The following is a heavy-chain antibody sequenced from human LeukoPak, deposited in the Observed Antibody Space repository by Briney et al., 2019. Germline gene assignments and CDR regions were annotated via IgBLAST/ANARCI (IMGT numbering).Heavy chain of an antibody. V-gene: IGHV4-34*01. CDR2: INHSGST. J-gene: IGHJ5*02. D-gene: IGHD3-3*01. CDR3: ARGDYDFWSAICSWFDP. Sequence: SETLSLTCAVYGGSFNGYYWSWIRQPPGKGLEWIGEINHSGSTNYNPSLKSRVTISVDTSKNQFSLKLSSVTAADTAVYYCARGDYDFWSAICSWFDPWGQGTLVTVSS. CDR1: GGSFNGYY.